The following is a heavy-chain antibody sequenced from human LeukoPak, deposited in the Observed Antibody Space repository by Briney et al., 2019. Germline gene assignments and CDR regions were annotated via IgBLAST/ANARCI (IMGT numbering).Heavy chain of an antibody. D-gene: IGHD3-10*01. CDR1: GFTFTSSA. J-gene: IGHJ4*02. CDR3: AAVDRVLRGVILY. Sequence: SVKVSCKASGFTFTSSAMQWVRQARGQRLEWIGWIVVGSGNTNYAQKFQKRVTITRDMSTSTAYMELSSLRSEDTAVYYCAAVDRVLRGVILYWGQGTLVTVSS. CDR2: IVVGSGNT. V-gene: IGHV1-58*02.